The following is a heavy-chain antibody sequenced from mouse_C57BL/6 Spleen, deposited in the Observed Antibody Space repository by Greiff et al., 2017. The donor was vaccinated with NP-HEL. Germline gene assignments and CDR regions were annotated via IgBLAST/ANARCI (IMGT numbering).Heavy chain of an antibody. CDR1: GYTFTSYW. CDR3: ARAGQLRHNYAMDY. V-gene: IGHV1-50*01. CDR2: IDPSDSYT. Sequence: QVQLQQPGAELVKPGASVKLSCKASGYTFTSYWMQWVKQRPGQGLEWSGEIDPSDSYTNYNQKFKGKATLTVDTSSSTAYMQLSSLTSEDSAVYYCARAGQLRHNYAMDYWGQGTSVTVSS. D-gene: IGHD3-2*02. J-gene: IGHJ4*01.